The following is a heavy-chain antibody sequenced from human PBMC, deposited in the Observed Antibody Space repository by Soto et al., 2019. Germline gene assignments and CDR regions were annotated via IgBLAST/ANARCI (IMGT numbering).Heavy chain of an antibody. CDR3: ARILEHYDSSGYYYDAFDI. V-gene: IGHV2-70*11. D-gene: IGHD3-22*01. J-gene: IGHJ3*02. CDR1: GFSLSTSGMC. CDR2: NNWDDDK. Sequence: SGPTLVKPTQTLTLTCTFSGFSLSTSGMCVSWIRQPPGKALEWLARNNWDDDKYYSTSLKTRLTISKDTSKNQVVLTMTNMDPVDTATYYCARILEHYDSSGYYYDAFDIWGQGTMVTVSS.